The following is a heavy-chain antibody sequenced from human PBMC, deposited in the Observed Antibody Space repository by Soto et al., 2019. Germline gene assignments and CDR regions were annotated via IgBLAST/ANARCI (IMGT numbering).Heavy chain of an antibody. CDR1: GYTFTSYA. Sequence: ASVKVSCKASGYTFTSYAMHWVRQAPGQRLEWMGWINAGNGNTKYSQKFQGRVTITRDTSASTAYMELSSLRSEDTAVYYCARGPIFGVVITHNWFDPWGQGTLVTVSS. D-gene: IGHD3-3*01. V-gene: IGHV1-3*01. J-gene: IGHJ5*02. CDR2: INAGNGNT. CDR3: ARGPIFGVVITHNWFDP.